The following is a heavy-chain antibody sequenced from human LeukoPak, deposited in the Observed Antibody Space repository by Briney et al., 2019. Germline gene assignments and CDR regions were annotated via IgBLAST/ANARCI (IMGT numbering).Heavy chain of an antibody. CDR1: GFTFSSYA. V-gene: IGHV3-30-3*01. J-gene: IGHJ4*02. D-gene: IGHD5-24*01. Sequence: GGCLRLSCATSGFTFSSYAMHWVRQAPGKGLEWVAVIAYDGSNKYYADSVKGRFTISRDNSKNTLYLQMNSLRAEDTAVYYCSRASGYNYFDYWGQGTLVTVAS. CDR2: IAYDGSNK. CDR3: SRASGYNYFDY.